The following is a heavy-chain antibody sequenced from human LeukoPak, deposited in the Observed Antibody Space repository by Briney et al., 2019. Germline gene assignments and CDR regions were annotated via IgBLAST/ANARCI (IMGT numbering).Heavy chain of an antibody. CDR3: ARNPAKVFPAVY. CDR1: GFTLSSLA. CDR2: SGTRSGTK. Sequence: GGSLRLSCAASGFTLSSLAMHWVRQAPGKGLEWVSSSGTRSGTKYYADSVMGRFTISRDNAKNSLSLQMNNLRAEDTAVYYCARNPAKVFPAVYWGQGTLVTVSS. D-gene: IGHD2-2*01. V-gene: IGHV3-21*01. J-gene: IGHJ4*02.